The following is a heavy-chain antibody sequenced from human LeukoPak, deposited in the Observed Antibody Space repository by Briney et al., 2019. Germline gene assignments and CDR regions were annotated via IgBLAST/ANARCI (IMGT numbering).Heavy chain of an antibody. D-gene: IGHD6-19*01. CDR3: AKDPQQWLVQGFDP. V-gene: IGHV3-23*01. CDR2: ISGSGGST. Sequence: GGSLRLSCAASGFTFSSYAMSWVRQAPGKGLEWVSAISGSGGSTYYADSVKGRFTISRDSSKNTLYLQMNSLRAEDTAVYYCAKDPQQWLVQGFDPWGQGTLVTVSS. CDR1: GFTFSSYA. J-gene: IGHJ5*02.